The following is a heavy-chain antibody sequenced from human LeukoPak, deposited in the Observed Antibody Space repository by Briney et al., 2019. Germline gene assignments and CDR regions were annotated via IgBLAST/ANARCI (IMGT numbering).Heavy chain of an antibody. CDR2: MSNTGIT. CDR3: AKASVATAVLFDS. CDR1: GGSISSYF. J-gene: IGHJ4*02. D-gene: IGHD5-12*01. V-gene: IGHV4-59*01. Sequence: PSETLSLTCTVSGGSISSYFWNWIRQPPGQGLEWIGYMSNTGITKYNPSLKSRVTISADTSKNQFSLNLKSVTAADTAVYYCAKASVATAVLFDSCGQGTLVAVSS.